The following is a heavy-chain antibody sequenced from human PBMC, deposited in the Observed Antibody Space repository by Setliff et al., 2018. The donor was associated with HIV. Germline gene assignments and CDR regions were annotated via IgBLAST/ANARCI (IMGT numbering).Heavy chain of an antibody. D-gene: IGHD2-8*01. Sequence: LSLTCAVYGGSFSGYYWSWIRQPPGKGLEWIGEINHGGSTNYNPSLKSRVTISVDTSKNQFSLKMNSATAADTALYYCVRDAEGVAAGAIYFYMDVWGKGTMVTVSS. CDR1: GGSFSGYY. CDR2: INHGGST. J-gene: IGHJ6*03. CDR3: VRDAEGVAAGAIYFYMDV. V-gene: IGHV4-34*01.